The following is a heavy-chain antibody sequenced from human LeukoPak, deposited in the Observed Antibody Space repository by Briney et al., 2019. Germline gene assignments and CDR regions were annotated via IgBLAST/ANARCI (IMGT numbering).Heavy chain of an antibody. Sequence: SETLSLTCTVSGGSISSYYWSWIRQPPGKGLEWIGEINHSGSTNYNPSLKSRVTISVDTSKNQFSLRLSSVTAADTAVYYCARLGDWFDPWGQGTLVTVSS. CDR3: ARLGDWFDP. V-gene: IGHV4-34*01. D-gene: IGHD3-16*01. J-gene: IGHJ5*02. CDR1: GGSISSYY. CDR2: INHSGST.